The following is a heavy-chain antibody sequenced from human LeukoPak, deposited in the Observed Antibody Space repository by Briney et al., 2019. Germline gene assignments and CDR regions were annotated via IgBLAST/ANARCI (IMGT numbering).Heavy chain of an antibody. V-gene: IGHV4-39*07. CDR2: IYHSGST. D-gene: IGHD6-6*01. J-gene: IGHJ4*02. Sequence: LETLSLTCTVSGGSISSYYWGWIRQPPGKGLEWIGSIYHSGSTYSNPSLKSRVTISVDTSKNQFSLKLSSVTAADTAVYYCARGVARSSKFHFSYYFDYWGQGTLVTVSS. CDR3: ARGVARSSKFHFSYYFDY. CDR1: GGSISSYY.